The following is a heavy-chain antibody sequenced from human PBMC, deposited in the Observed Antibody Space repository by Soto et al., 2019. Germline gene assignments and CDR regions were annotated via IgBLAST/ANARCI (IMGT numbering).Heavy chain of an antibody. Sequence: EVQLVESGGGLVQPGGSLRLSCAASGFLVSRNYMTWVRQAPGKGLDWVSVMYSDGTTHYVGSVKGRFSISRDNSKNTVYLQMSRLTAEDTAVYYCARSPYCGTECNSGYVDYWGQGTLVTVSS. D-gene: IGHD2-21*01. CDR2: MYSDGTT. J-gene: IGHJ4*02. CDR3: ARSPYCGTECNSGYVDY. V-gene: IGHV3-53*01. CDR1: GFLVSRNY.